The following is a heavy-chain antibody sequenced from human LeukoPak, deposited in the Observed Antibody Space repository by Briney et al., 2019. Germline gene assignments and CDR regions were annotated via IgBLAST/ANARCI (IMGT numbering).Heavy chain of an antibody. D-gene: IGHD6-6*01. CDR3: ARGHAYSSSSWYYFDY. V-gene: IGHV3-7*01. J-gene: IGHJ4*02. Sequence: GGSLRLSSAASGFTFSSYWMSWVRQAPGKGLEWVANIKQDGSEKYYVDSVKGRFTISRDNAKNSLYLQMNSLRAEDTAVYYCARGHAYSSSSWYYFDYWGQGTLVTVSS. CDR2: IKQDGSEK. CDR1: GFTFSSYW.